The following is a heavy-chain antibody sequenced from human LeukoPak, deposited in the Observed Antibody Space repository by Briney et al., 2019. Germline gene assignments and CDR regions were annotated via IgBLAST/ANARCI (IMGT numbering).Heavy chain of an antibody. V-gene: IGHV3-23*01. D-gene: IGHD3-9*01. CDR1: GFTFRNYA. CDR2: ISGSGGST. Sequence: GGALTLSCAASGFTFRNYAMSWVRQAPGKGLEWVSAISGSGGSTYYADSVKGRFTISRDNSKNTLYLKMNRLRAEDTAVYYCAKGPYFDWLLLGGTFDYWGQGTLVTVSS. J-gene: IGHJ4*02. CDR3: AKGPYFDWLLLGGTFDY.